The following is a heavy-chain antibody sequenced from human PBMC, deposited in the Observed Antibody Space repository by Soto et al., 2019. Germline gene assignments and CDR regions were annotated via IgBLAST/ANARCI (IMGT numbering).Heavy chain of an antibody. CDR2: IYPGDSDT. CDR3: ARYYSKTFLVDH. V-gene: IGHV5-51*01. J-gene: IGHJ4*02. D-gene: IGHD2-2*01. Sequence: GESLKISCKGSGYSFTSYWVGWVRQLPGKGLEWIGIIYPGDSDTRYSPSFQGQVTISVDKSFSTAYLQWSSLKASDTAMYYCARYYSKTFLVDHWGQGTLVTVSS. CDR1: GYSFTSYW.